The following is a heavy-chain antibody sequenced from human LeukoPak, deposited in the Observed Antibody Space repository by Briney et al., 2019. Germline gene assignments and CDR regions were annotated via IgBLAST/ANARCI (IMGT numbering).Heavy chain of an antibody. CDR2: ISNSGSAI. CDR3: ARDRLPYYDNSGESSFDY. V-gene: IGHV3-11*01. J-gene: IGHJ4*02. Sequence: GGSLRLSCAASGFIFSDYYMSWIRQAPGKGLEWISYISNSGSAIYYADSVKGRFTMSRDNANSSLYLQLNSLRAGDTAVYYCARDRLPYYDNSGESSFDYWGQGTLVTVSS. CDR1: GFIFSDYY. D-gene: IGHD3-22*01.